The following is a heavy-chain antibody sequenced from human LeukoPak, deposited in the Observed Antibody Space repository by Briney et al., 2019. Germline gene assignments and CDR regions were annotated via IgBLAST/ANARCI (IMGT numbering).Heavy chain of an antibody. D-gene: IGHD2-15*01. Sequence: GGPLRLSCAASGFTFSSYAMHWVRQAPGKGLEYVSAISNDGGSTYYANSVKGRFTISRDNSKNTLYLQMGSLRAEDMAVYYCARGGSFDYWGQGILVTVTS. V-gene: IGHV3-64*01. CDR1: GFTFSSYA. CDR3: ARGGSFDY. J-gene: IGHJ4*02. CDR2: ISNDGGST.